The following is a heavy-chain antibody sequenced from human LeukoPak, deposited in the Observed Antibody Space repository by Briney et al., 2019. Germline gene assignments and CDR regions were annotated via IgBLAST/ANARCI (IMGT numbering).Heavy chain of an antibody. CDR3: ARLLGYCSSTSCLGRNWFDP. V-gene: IGHV4-38-2*01. CDR2: IYHSGST. Sequence: SETLSLTCAVSGYSISSGYYWGWIRQPPGKGLEWIGSIYHSGSTYYNPSLKSRVTISVDTSKNQFSLKLSFVTAADTAVYYCARLLGYCSSTSCLGRNWFDPWGQGTLVTVSS. D-gene: IGHD2-2*01. CDR1: GYSISSGYY. J-gene: IGHJ5*02.